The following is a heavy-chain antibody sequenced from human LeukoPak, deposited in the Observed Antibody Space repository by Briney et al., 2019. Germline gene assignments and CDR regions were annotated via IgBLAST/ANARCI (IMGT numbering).Heavy chain of an antibody. CDR3: AKGTYYYHSSGYYPPRYFDY. CDR2: ISGSGDST. Sequence: GGSLRLSCAASGFAFSFYAMSWVRQAPGKGLEWVSAISGSGDSTYYADSVKGRFTISRDNSKNTLYLQMNSLRAEDTAVYYCAKGTYYYHSSGYYPPRYFDYWGQGTMVTVSS. D-gene: IGHD3-22*01. CDR1: GFAFSFYA. V-gene: IGHV3-23*01. J-gene: IGHJ4*02.